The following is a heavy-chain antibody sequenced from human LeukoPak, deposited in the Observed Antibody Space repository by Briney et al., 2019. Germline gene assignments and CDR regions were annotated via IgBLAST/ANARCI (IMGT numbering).Heavy chain of an antibody. CDR2: IIPILGIA. CDR1: GGTFSSYA. J-gene: IGHJ5*02. Sequence: ASVKVSCKASGGTFSSYAISWVRQAPGQGLEWMGRIIPILGIANYAQKFQGRVTITADKSTSTAYMELSSLRSEGTAVYYCARGSGRDGYHWGQGTLVTVSS. CDR3: ARGSGRDGYH. V-gene: IGHV1-69*04. D-gene: IGHD2-15*01.